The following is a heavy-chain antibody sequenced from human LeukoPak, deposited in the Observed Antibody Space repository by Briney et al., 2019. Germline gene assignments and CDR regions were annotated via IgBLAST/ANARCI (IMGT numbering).Heavy chain of an antibody. V-gene: IGHV4-59*01. CDR2: VDYSGST. CDR3: ARVSRGNSYGYEDY. D-gene: IGHD5-18*01. CDR1: GGSISSYY. J-gene: IGHJ4*02. Sequence: PSETLSLTCTVSGGSISSYYWSWIRQSPGKGLEWIGYVDYSGSTEYNPSLKSRVTISVDTSKNQFSLKVTSVTAADTAMYYCARVSRGNSYGYEDYWGQGTLVTVSS.